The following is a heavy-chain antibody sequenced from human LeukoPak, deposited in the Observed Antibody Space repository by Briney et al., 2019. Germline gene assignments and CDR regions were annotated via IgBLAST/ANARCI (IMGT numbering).Heavy chain of an antibody. V-gene: IGHV3-74*01. CDR2: IESDGSRT. Sequence: GGSLRLSCAASGFTFSNCWMHWVRQAPGKGLEWVSRIESDGSRTRYADSVKGRFTISRDNSKNTLYLQLDSLRAEDTAVYYCAKNHERGRYDSFDVWAQGSWVTVSS. D-gene: IGHD3-16*02. CDR3: AKNHERGRYDSFDV. CDR1: GFTFSNCW. J-gene: IGHJ3*01.